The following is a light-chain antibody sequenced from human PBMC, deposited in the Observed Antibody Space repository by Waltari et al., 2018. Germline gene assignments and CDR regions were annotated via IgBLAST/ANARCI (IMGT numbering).Light chain of an antibody. CDR2: DVS. J-gene: IGLJ3*02. CDR1: SSDVGTYNA. V-gene: IGLV2-8*01. CDR3: CSYAGSYTWV. Sequence: QSALTQPPSASGSPGQSVSISCTGTSSDVGTYNAVSWYQQHPGKAPKLIIYDVSERPSGVPDRFSGSKSANTASLTVSGLQAEDEAEYYCCSYAGSYTWVFGGGTKLTVV.